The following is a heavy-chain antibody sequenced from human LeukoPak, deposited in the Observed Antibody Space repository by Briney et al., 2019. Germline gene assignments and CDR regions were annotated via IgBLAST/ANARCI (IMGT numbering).Heavy chain of an antibody. Sequence: SGGSLRLSCAASRFTFRSYGMLWLRPAPGKARVWLAIIRYGRSSKYYVHPVKGRFTISRDNSKSTLYLQMNSLRAEDTAVYYCAKDSEPVSMVRGGGGAGYYFDYWGQGTLVTVSS. CDR1: RFTFRSYG. CDR3: AKDSEPVSMVRGGGGAGYYFDY. D-gene: IGHD3-10*01. J-gene: IGHJ4*02. V-gene: IGHV3-30*02. CDR2: IRYGRSSK.